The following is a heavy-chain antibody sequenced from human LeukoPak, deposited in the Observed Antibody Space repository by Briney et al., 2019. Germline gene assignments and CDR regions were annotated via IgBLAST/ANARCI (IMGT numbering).Heavy chain of an antibody. V-gene: IGHV3-7*01. D-gene: IGHD2-2*01. CDR1: GFTFSSYW. CDR3: ARVGGYCSSTSCYSHDAFDI. CDR2: IKQDGSEK. Sequence: PGGSLRLSCAASGFTFSSYWMSWVRQAPGKGLEWVANIKQDGSEKYNVDSVKGRFTISRDNAKNSLYLQMNSLRAEDTAVYYCARVGGYCSSTSCYSHDAFDIWGQGTMVTVSS. J-gene: IGHJ3*02.